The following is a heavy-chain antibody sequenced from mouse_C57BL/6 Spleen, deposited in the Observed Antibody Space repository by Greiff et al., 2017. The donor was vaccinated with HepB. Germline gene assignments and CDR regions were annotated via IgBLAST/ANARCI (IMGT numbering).Heavy chain of an antibody. V-gene: IGHV1-53*01. D-gene: IGHD2-1*01. CDR1: GYTFTSYW. Sequence: QVQLQQPGTELVKPGASVKLSCKASGYTFTSYWMHWVKQRPGQGLEWIGNINPSNGGTNYNEKFKSKATLTVDKSSSTSYMQLSSLTSEDSAVYYCARFTLYYGNQYFDVWGTGTTVTVSS. CDR3: ARFTLYYGNQYFDV. J-gene: IGHJ1*03. CDR2: INPSNGGT.